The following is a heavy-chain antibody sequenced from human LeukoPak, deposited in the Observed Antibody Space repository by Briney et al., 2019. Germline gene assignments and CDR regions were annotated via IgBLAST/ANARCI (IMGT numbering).Heavy chain of an antibody. CDR2: IYYGGGT. CDR3: ATRSTSLDYYGLDV. V-gene: IGHV4-31*03. D-gene: IGHD2-2*01. Sequence: PSETLSLTCSVSGGSISSGGYYWSWIRQHPGKGLEWIGYIYYGGGTYYNPSLKSRVTISVDTSKNQFSLKLSSVTAADAAVYYCATRSTSLDYYGLDVWGQGTTVTVSS. CDR1: GGSISSGGYY. J-gene: IGHJ6*02.